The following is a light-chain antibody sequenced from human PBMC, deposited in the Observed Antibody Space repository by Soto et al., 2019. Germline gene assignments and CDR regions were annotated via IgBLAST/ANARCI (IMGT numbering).Light chain of an antibody. J-gene: IGKJ1*01. Sequence: DIQMTQSPSTLSASIGDRVTITCRASQSISSWLAWYQQKPGKAPKILIYDASSLESGVPSRFSGSGSGTEFTLTLSSLQPDDFATYYCKEYESYSGTFSQGPKVEIK. CDR1: QSISSW. CDR2: DAS. CDR3: KEYESYSGT. V-gene: IGKV1-5*01.